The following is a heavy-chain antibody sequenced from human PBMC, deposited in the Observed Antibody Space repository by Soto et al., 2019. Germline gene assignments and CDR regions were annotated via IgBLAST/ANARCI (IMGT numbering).Heavy chain of an antibody. V-gene: IGHV4-30-2*01. CDR2: IYHSGST. Sequence: SETLSLTCAVSGGSISSGGYSWSWIRQPPGKGLEWIGYIYHSGSTYYNPSLKSRVTISVDRSKNQFSLKLSSVTAADTAVYYCARSMTTMTTNDYWGQGSLVTVSS. CDR1: GGSISSGGYS. CDR3: ARSMTTMTTNDY. J-gene: IGHJ4*02. D-gene: IGHD4-17*01.